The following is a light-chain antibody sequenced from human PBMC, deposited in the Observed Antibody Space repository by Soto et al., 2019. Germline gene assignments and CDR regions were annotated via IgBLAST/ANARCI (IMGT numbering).Light chain of an antibody. V-gene: IGKV3-15*01. CDR2: DAS. Sequence: EIVMTQSPATLSVSPGERATLSCRASQSVSSNLAWYQQKPGQAPRLLIYDASIRATGIPARFSGSGSWTEFTLTISSLQSEDFAVYYCQQYNTWPPITFGQGTRLEI. CDR3: QQYNTWPPIT. CDR1: QSVSSN. J-gene: IGKJ5*01.